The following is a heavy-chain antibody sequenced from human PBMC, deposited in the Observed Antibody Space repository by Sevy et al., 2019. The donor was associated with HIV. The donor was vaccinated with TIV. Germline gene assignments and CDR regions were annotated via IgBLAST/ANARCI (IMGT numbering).Heavy chain of an antibody. D-gene: IGHD3-9*01. Sequence: SETLSLTCTVSGGSISSYYWSWIRQPPGKGLEWIGYIYYSGSTNYNPSLKSRVTILVETSKNQFSLKLSSVTAADTAVYYCARENYYIFAGYYLVDYWGQGTLVTVSS. CDR2: IYYSGST. J-gene: IGHJ4*02. V-gene: IGHV4-59*01. CDR3: ARENYYIFAGYYLVDY. CDR1: GGSISSYY.